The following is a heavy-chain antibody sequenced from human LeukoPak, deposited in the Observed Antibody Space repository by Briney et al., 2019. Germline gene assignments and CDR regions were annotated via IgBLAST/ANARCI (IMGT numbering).Heavy chain of an antibody. CDR3: ASKRWEFDN. V-gene: IGHV3-7*01. D-gene: IGHD1-26*01. J-gene: IGHJ4*02. Sequence: GGSLRLSCAASGFTFSSYAMSWVRQAPGKGPEWVANIKFDGSEKSYVESVKGRFTISRDNAKNSLYLQMNSLRAEDTAVYYCASKRWEFDNWGQGTLVTVSS. CDR1: GFTFSSYA. CDR2: IKFDGSEK.